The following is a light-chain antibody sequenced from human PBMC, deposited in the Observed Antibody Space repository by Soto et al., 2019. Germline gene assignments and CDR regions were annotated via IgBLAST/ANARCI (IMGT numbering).Light chain of an antibody. J-gene: IGKJ4*01. CDR2: AAS. V-gene: IGKV1-39*01. CDR1: QSISSY. Sequence: DIQMTQSPSSLSASVGDRFTMTCRASQSISSYLNWYQQKPGKAPKLLIYAASSLQSGVPSRFSGSGSGTDFTLTISSLQPEDFATYYCQQLESYPSTFGGGTKVDIK. CDR3: QQLESYPST.